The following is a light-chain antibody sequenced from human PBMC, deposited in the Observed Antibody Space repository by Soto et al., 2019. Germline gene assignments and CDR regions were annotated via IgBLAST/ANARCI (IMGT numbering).Light chain of an antibody. CDR2: SAS. V-gene: IGKV1-8*01. J-gene: IGKJ3*01. CDR3: QQYYSYPPSFT. CDR1: QDISNS. Sequence: AIRMTQSPSSFSASTGDRVTITCRASQDISNSFAWYQQKPGKAPNLLIYSASTLQSGVPSRFSGSGSGTDFTVTISGLQSEDFATYYCQQYYSYPPSFTFGPGTKVEI.